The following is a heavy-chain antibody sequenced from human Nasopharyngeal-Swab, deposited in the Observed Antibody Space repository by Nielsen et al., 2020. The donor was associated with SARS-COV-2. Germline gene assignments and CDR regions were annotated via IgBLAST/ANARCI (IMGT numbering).Heavy chain of an antibody. CDR3: ARVSGYYYYMDV. Sequence: SVKVSCKASGGTFSSYAISWVRQAPGQGLEWMGGIIPIFGTANYAQKFQGRVTITADESTSTAYMELSSLRSEDTAVYYCARVSGYYYYMDVWGKGTTVAVSS. J-gene: IGHJ6*03. CDR2: IIPIFGTA. V-gene: IGHV1-69*13. CDR1: GGTFSSYA.